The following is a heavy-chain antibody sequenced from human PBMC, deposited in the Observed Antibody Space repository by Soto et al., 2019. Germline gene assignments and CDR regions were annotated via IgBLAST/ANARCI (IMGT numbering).Heavy chain of an antibody. V-gene: IGHV3-15*07. CDR2: VKSKTDGGTT. Sequence: GGSLRLSCEASGSTFSKAWMNWVRQAPGKGLEWVGRVKSKTDGGTTDYAAPVKGRFTISTDDSKNTLYLQMNSLKSEDTAVYYCSTDSGTGYTIINTRGFDYWGQGTLVTVSS. D-gene: IGHD1-26*01. J-gene: IGHJ4*02. CDR3: STDSGTGYTIINTRGFDY. CDR1: GSTFSKAW.